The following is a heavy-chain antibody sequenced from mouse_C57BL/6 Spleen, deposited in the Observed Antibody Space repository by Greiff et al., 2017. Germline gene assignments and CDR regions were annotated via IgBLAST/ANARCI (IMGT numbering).Heavy chain of an antibody. CDR2: INPGSGGT. D-gene: IGHD6-2*01. CDR1: GYAFTNYL. Sequence: QVQLQQPGAELVRPGTSVKVSCKASGYAFTNYLMEWVKQRPGQGLEWIGVINPGSGGTNYNEKFKGKATLTADKSSSTAYMQLSSLTSEDSAVYFCARSLDWYFDVWGTGTTVTVSS. V-gene: IGHV1-54*01. J-gene: IGHJ1*03. CDR3: ARSLDWYFDV.